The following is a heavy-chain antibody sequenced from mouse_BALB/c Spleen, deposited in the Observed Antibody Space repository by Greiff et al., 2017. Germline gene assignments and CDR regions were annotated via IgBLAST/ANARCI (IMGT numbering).Heavy chain of an antibody. CDR2: ISNGGGST. Sequence: EVNVVESGGGLVQPGGSLKLSCAASGFTFSSYTMSWVRQTPEKRLEWVAYISNGGGSTYYPDTVKGRFTISRDNAKNTLYLQMSSLKSEDTAMYYCARQGAYGNYFDYWGQGTTLTVSS. CDR3: ARQGAYGNYFDY. J-gene: IGHJ2*01. CDR1: GFTFSSYT. V-gene: IGHV5-12-2*01. D-gene: IGHD2-1*01.